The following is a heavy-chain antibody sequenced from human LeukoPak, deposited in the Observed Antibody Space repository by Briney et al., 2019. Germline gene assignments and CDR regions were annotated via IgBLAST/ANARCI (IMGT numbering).Heavy chain of an antibody. V-gene: IGHV3-30*03. Sequence: GGSLRLSCAASGFTFSSYGMHWVRQAPGKGLEWVAVISYDGSNKYYADSVKGRFTISRDNSKNTLYLQMNSLRAEDTAVYYCARDPYSGAPDYWGQGTLVTVSS. J-gene: IGHJ4*02. CDR2: ISYDGSNK. D-gene: IGHD4-4*01. CDR3: ARDPYSGAPDY. CDR1: GFTFSSYG.